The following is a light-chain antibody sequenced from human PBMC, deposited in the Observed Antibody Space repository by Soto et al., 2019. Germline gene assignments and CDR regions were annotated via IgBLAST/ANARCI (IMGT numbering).Light chain of an antibody. CDR1: SSDICGYKH. CDR3: SSYTTSSTQV. V-gene: IGLV2-14*01. CDR2: EVS. J-gene: IGLJ1*01. Sequence: QSALTHPASVSVSPGQSITISCTGTSSDICGYKHVSWYQQHPGKAPKLMIYEVSNRPSGVSNRFSGSKSGNTASLTISGLQAEDEADYYCSSYTTSSTQVFGTGTKVTVL.